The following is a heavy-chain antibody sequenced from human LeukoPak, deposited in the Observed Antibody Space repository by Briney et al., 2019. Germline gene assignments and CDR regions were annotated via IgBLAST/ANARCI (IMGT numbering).Heavy chain of an antibody. Sequence: PGGSLRLSCAASGFTFSSYAMNWVRQAPGKGLEWVSAISGSGGSTYYADSVKGRFTISRDNSKNTLYLQMNSLRAEDTAVYYCAKDQTAVAGTGAGDFDYWGQGTLVTVSS. V-gene: IGHV3-23*01. CDR3: AKDQTAVAGTGAGDFDY. J-gene: IGHJ4*02. D-gene: IGHD6-19*01. CDR2: ISGSGGST. CDR1: GFTFSSYA.